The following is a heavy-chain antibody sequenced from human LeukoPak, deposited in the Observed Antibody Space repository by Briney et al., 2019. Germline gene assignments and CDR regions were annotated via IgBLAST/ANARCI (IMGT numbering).Heavy chain of an antibody. Sequence: ASVKVSCKASGYTFTGYYMHRVRQAPGQGLEWMGRINPNSGGTNYAQKFQGRVTMTRDTSISTAYMELSRLRSDDTAVYYCARASYGSSCYFDYWGQGTLVTVSS. CDR2: INPNSGGT. V-gene: IGHV1-2*06. CDR1: GYTFTGYY. CDR3: ARASYGSSCYFDY. J-gene: IGHJ4*02. D-gene: IGHD5-18*01.